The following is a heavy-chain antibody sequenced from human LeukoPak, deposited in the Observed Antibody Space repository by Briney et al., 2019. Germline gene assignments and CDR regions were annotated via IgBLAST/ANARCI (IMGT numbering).Heavy chain of an antibody. J-gene: IGHJ4*02. CDR1: GFTVSSNY. D-gene: IGHD3-16*01. V-gene: IGHV3-53*04. Sequence: GSLRLSCAASGFTVSSNYMSWVRQAPGKGLEWVSVIYSDVSTYYADSVKGRFTISRHNSKNTLYLQMNSLRAEDTAVYYCARDLGSYFDYWGRGTLVTVSS. CDR3: ARDLGSYFDY. CDR2: IYSDVST.